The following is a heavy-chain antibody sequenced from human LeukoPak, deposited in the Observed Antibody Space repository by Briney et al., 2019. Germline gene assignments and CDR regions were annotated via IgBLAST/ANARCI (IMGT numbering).Heavy chain of an antibody. Sequence: SETLSLTCTVSGGSISSSSYYWGWIRQPPGKGLEWIGSIYYSGSTYYNPSLKSRVTISVDTSKNQFSLKLSSVTAADTAVYYWPSLAGPFYSTSSLTVWGKGPTLTVSS. CDR3: PSLAGPFYSTSSLTV. J-gene: IGHJ6*04. CDR2: IYYSGST. V-gene: IGHV4-39*01. D-gene: IGHD2-15*01. CDR1: GGSISSSSYY.